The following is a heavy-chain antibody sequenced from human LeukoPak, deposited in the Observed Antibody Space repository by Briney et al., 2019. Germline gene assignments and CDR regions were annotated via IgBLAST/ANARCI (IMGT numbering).Heavy chain of an antibody. V-gene: IGHV3-74*01. CDR1: GFTFSLSW. D-gene: IGHD5-18*01. J-gene: IGHJ4*02. CDR2: INIDGCSK. CDR3: VNLDTPRGY. Sequence: GGSLRLSCAASGFTFSLSWMTWVRQAPGKGLVWVSRINIDGCSKSYADSVKGRFTISRDNAKNTLYLQMNSLRAEDTAVYYCVNLDTPRGYWCRGTLATVS.